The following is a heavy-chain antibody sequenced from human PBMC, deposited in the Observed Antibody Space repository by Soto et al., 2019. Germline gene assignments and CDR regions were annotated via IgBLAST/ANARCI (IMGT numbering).Heavy chain of an antibody. CDR1: GFTFSSYE. V-gene: IGHV3-48*03. CDR2: ISSSGSTI. CDR3: ARSPNGGWYPSAYYYYGMDV. Sequence: SLRLSCAASGFTFSSYEMNWVRQAPGKWLEWVSYISSSGSTIYYADSVKGRFTISRDNAKNSLYLQMNSLRAEDTAVYYCARSPNGGWYPSAYYYYGMDVWGQGTTVTVSS. J-gene: IGHJ6*02. D-gene: IGHD6-19*01.